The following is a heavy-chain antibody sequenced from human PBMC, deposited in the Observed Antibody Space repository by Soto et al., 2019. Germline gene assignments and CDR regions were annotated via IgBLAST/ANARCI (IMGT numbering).Heavy chain of an antibody. Sequence: SETLSLTCAVSGGSINNNNWWSWVRQPPGKRLEWIGEIFQSGSTNYNPSLKSRVTISLDISKNQFSLKLTSVTAADTAVYYCARGKGQLTVFDYWGQGTLVTVSS. J-gene: IGHJ4*02. CDR2: IFQSGST. V-gene: IGHV4-4*02. D-gene: IGHD6-6*01. CDR1: GGSINNNNW. CDR3: ARGKGQLTVFDY.